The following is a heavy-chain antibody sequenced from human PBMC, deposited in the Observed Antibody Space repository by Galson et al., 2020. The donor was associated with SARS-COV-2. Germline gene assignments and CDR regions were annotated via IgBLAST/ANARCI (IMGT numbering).Heavy chain of an antibody. CDR1: VYTFVSEG. Sequence: ASVKVSCKASVYTFVSEGINWVRQAPGQRLEWMGWINSGNGYTKYSQKFQGRVTMIRDTSASTAYMELSSLRSEDTAVYYCARVRGVGATFDYWGQGTLVPGSS. CDR3: ARVRGVGATFDY. J-gene: IGHJ4*02. CDR2: INSGNGYT. D-gene: IGHD1-26*01. V-gene: IGHV1-3*01.